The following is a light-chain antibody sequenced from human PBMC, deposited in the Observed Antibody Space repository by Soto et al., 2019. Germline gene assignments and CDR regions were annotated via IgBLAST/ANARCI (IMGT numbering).Light chain of an antibody. Sequence: SWLTQPAPGSWVPWQSLTFSFPGTSRDVVSYNIVSWYQQHTGKAPKLMIYEGSKRPSGVSNRFSGSKSGNTASLTISGLQAEYEADYYSCSYAGRSRYVFGTGTKVTLL. V-gene: IGLV2-23*01. CDR3: CSYAGRSRYV. CDR1: SRDVVSYNI. CDR2: EGS. J-gene: IGLJ1*01.